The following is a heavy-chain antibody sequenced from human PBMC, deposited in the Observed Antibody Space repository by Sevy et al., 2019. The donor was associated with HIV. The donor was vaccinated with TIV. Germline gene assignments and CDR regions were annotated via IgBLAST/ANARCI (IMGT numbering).Heavy chain of an antibody. V-gene: IGHV3-30*02. CDR3: AKDQINGQVYSSSSVDYYYYMDV. CDR1: GFTFSSYG. D-gene: IGHD6-6*01. J-gene: IGHJ6*03. CDR2: IRYDGSNK. Sequence: GGSLRLSCAASGFTFSSYGMHWVRQAPGKGLEWVAFIRYDGSNKYYADSVKGRFTISRDNSKNTLYLQMNSLRAEDTAVYYCAKDQINGQVYSSSSVDYYYYMDVWGKGTTVTVSS.